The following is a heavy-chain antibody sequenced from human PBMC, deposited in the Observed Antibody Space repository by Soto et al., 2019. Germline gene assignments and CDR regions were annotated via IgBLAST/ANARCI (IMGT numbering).Heavy chain of an antibody. Sequence: QVQLVESGGGVVQPGRSLRLSCAASGFTFSSYGMHWVRQAPGKGLEWVAVIWYDGSNKYYADSVKGRFTISRDNSKNTLYLQMSSLRAEDTAVYYCARGPRIAVADDAFDIWGQGTMVTVSS. CDR1: GFTFSSYG. CDR3: ARGPRIAVADDAFDI. CDR2: IWYDGSNK. D-gene: IGHD6-19*01. V-gene: IGHV3-33*01. J-gene: IGHJ3*02.